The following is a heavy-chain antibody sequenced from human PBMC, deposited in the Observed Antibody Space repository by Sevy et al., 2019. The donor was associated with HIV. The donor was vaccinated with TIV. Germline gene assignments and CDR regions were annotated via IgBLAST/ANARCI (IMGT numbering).Heavy chain of an antibody. CDR1: RFTFSTHA. D-gene: IGHD4-4*01. J-gene: IGHJ4*02. Sequence: GGSLRLSCAAFRFTFSTHAMHWVRQAPGKGLEWVAVISTEGDDESYADSVRGRFTISRENSKNTLYLQMNSLRSEDTAVYYCATEYSNGFDYWGQGTRVTVSS. V-gene: IGHV3-33*01. CDR2: ISTEGDDE. CDR3: ATEYSNGFDY.